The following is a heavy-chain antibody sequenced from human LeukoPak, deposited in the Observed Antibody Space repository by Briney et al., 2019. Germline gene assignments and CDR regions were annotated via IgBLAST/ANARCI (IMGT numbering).Heavy chain of an antibody. J-gene: IGHJ4*02. Sequence: GEPLKISCKASGYSFTNYWIGWVRQMPGKGLEWMAIIYPDDSDTRYRPSFQGQVTISADKSINTAYLQWSNLRASDTAIYYCARRLGVIRGVIPYYFDYWGQGTLITVSS. V-gene: IGHV5-51*01. CDR3: ARRLGVIRGVIPYYFDY. D-gene: IGHD3-10*01. CDR1: GYSFTNYW. CDR2: IYPDDSDT.